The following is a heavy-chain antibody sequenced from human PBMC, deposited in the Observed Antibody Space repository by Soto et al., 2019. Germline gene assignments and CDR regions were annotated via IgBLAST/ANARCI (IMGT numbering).Heavy chain of an antibody. Sequence: QITLKESGPTLVKPTQTLTLTCTFSGFSLTTDRVGVGWIRQPPGEALEWLAVIYWDDSKTYRPSLEGRLTITKDTSKNQVALTMTNMASLDTATYYCAHAYGGRSLYWGQGTLVTVSS. J-gene: IGHJ4*02. V-gene: IGHV2-5*02. CDR3: AHAYGGRSLY. D-gene: IGHD1-26*01. CDR2: IYWDDSK. CDR1: GFSLTTDRVG.